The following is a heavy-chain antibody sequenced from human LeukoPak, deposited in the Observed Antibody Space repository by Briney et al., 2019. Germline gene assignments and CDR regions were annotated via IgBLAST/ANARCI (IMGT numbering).Heavy chain of an antibody. D-gene: IGHD6-13*01. CDR1: GGSINTGGYH. J-gene: IGHJ3*02. CDR2: IFHTGST. V-gene: IGHV4-30-2*06. Sequence: SETLSLTCSVSGGSINTGGYHWSWIRQSPGKGLEWIGYIFHTGSTNYNPSLKSRVTMSVDTSKNQFSLKLSSVTAADTAMYYCARHGYSSSWPDAFDIWGQGTMVTVSS. CDR3: ARHGYSSSWPDAFDI.